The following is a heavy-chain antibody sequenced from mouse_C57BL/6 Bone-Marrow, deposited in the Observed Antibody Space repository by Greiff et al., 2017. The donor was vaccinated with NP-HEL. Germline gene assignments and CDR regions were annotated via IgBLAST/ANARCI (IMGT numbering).Heavy chain of an antibody. CDR2: IDPSDSYT. Sequence: QVQLQQSGAELVKPGASVKLSCKASGYTFTSYWMQWVKQRPGQGLEWIGEIDPSDSYTNYNQKFKGKATLTVDTSSSPAYMQLSSLTSEDSAVYYCAREGYWGQGTTLTVSS. CDR1: GYTFTSYW. J-gene: IGHJ2*01. V-gene: IGHV1-50*01. CDR3: AREGY.